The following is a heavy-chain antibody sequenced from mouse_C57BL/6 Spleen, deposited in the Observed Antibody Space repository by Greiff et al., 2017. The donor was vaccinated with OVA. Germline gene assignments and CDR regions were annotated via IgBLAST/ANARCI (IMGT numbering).Heavy chain of an antibody. CDR1: GYTFTSYW. J-gene: IGHJ2*01. Sequence: QVQLKQPGAELVRPGSSVKLSCKASGYTFTSYWMHWVKQRPIQGLEWIGNIDPSDSETHYNQKFKDKATLTVDKSSSTVYMQISSLTSEDSAVYDCARYYGSSYFDYWGQGTTLTVSS. D-gene: IGHD1-1*01. CDR3: ARYYGSSYFDY. V-gene: IGHV1-52*01. CDR2: IDPSDSET.